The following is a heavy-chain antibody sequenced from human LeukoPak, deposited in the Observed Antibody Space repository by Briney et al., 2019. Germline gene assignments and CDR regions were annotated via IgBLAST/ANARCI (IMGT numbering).Heavy chain of an antibody. CDR2: IHYSGST. CDR1: GGSISSGSYY. CDR3: AREPYSSGWVDY. V-gene: IGHV4-61*10. J-gene: IGHJ4*02. D-gene: IGHD6-19*01. Sequence: KASETLSLTCTVSGGSISSGSYYWSWIRQPAGKGLEWIGYIHYSGSTNNNPSLKSRATISVDTSKNQFSLKLSSVTAADTAVYYCAREPYSSGWVDYWGQGTLVTVSS.